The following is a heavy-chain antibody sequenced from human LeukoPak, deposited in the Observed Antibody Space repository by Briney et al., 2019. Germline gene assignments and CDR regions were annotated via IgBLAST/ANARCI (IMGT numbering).Heavy chain of an antibody. CDR1: GFIFSDYY. V-gene: IGHV3-11*04. D-gene: IGHD2-8*01. J-gene: IGHJ4*02. Sequence: GGSLRLSCAASGFIFSDYYMCWVRQAPGKGPEWISYISSFGSTKHYADSVKGRFTVSRDNGKNLVYLEMNSLRVDDTAVYYCTKGVKMVFNDWGQGALVTVSS. CDR2: ISSFGSTK. CDR3: TKGVKMVFND.